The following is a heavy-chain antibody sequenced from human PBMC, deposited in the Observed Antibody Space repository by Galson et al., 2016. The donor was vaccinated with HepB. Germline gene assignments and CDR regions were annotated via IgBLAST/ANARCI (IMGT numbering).Heavy chain of an antibody. CDR3: ASLRFKGFDL. CDR1: GFTLSNSA. Sequence: SLRLSCAASGFTLSNSAMSWVRQAPGKGLVWLSRVNTDGSGADYADSVKGRFTISRDNSRNTLYLEMNSLRAEDTAVYYCASLRFKGFDLWGRGTLVTVSS. CDR2: VNTDGSGA. J-gene: IGHJ2*01. V-gene: IGHV3-74*01. D-gene: IGHD3-3*01.